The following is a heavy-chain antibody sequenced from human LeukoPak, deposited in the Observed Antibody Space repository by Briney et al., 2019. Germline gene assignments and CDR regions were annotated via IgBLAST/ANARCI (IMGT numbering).Heavy chain of an antibody. V-gene: IGHV3-73*01. CDR2: IRSKANSYAT. D-gene: IGHD1-26*01. Sequence: PGGSLRLSCAASGFTFSGSAMHWVRQASGKGLEWVGRIRSKANSYATAYAASVKGRFTISRDDSKNMAYLQMNSLRAEDTAVYYCARDPTSSWETAFDIWGQGTMVTVSS. CDR3: ARDPTSSWETAFDI. J-gene: IGHJ3*02. CDR1: GFTFSGSA.